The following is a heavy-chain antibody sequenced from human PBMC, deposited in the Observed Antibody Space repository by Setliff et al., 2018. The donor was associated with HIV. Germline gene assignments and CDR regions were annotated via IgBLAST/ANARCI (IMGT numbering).Heavy chain of an antibody. Sequence: GGSLRLSCAVSGFTFSDCSMNWVRQAPGKGLEWVSSISSSSYYIYYADSVKGRFTISRDNAKNSLFLQMNSLRAEDTAVYYCASIELAAMVPVDYWGQGTLVTVSS. V-gene: IGHV3-21*01. D-gene: IGHD5-18*01. CDR3: ASIELAAMVPVDY. CDR1: GFTFSDCS. CDR2: ISSSSYYI. J-gene: IGHJ4*02.